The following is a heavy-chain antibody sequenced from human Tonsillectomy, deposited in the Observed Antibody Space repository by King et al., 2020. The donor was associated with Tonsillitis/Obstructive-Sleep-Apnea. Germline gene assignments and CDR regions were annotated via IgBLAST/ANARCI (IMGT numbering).Heavy chain of an antibody. CDR1: GYTFSNYG. D-gene: IGHD5-12*01. J-gene: IGHJ6*02. CDR3: ARDHRDTGATITGGMDV. CDR2: ISAYTGNT. Sequence: VQLVESGAEVKKPGASVKVSCKASGYTFSNYGISWVRQAPGQGLEWMGRISAYTGNTNYAQKLQGRVTMTTDTSTSTAYMNLRSLRAGDSAVYYCARDHRDTGATITGGMDVWGQGTTVTV. V-gene: IGHV1-18*01.